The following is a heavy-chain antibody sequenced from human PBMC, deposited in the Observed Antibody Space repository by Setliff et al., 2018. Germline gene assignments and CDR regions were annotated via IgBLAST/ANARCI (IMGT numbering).Heavy chain of an antibody. CDR3: ASSFGYSYGGYYYYGMDV. CDR2: IYTSGST. V-gene: IGHV4-61*09. CDR1: GGSISSGSYY. Sequence: KSSETLSLTCTVSGGSISSGSYYWSWIRQPAGKGLEWIGHIYTSGSTNYNPSFKSRVTISVDTSKNQFSLKLSSVTAADTAVYYCASSFGYSYGGYYYYGMDVWGQGTTVTVSS. J-gene: IGHJ6*02. D-gene: IGHD5-18*01.